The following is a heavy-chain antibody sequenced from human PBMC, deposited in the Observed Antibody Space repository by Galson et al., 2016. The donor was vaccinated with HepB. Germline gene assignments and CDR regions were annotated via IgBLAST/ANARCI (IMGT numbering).Heavy chain of an antibody. J-gene: IGHJ4*02. CDR3: ARRGMYYDFWCGYYFDY. CDR1: GFTFSSYS. V-gene: IGHV3-48*02. D-gene: IGHD3-3*01. CDR2: ISSSSSTI. Sequence: SLRLSCAASGFTFSSYSMNWVRQAPGKGLEWVSYISSSSSTIYYADSVKGRFTISRDNAKNSLYLQMNSLRDEDTAVYYCARRGMYYDFWCGYYFDYWGQGTLVTVSS.